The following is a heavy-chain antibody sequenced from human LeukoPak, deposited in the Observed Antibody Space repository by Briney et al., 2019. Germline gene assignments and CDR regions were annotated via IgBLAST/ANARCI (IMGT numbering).Heavy chain of an antibody. V-gene: IGHV4-59*01. J-gene: IGHJ5*02. CDR1: GGSISSYY. CDR2: IYYSGST. CDR3: ARDKTMVRGVISGWFDP. Sequence: SETLSFTCTVSGGSISSYYWSWIRQPPGKGLEWIGYIYYSGSTNYNPSLKSRVTISVDTSKNQFSLKLSSVTAADTAVYYCARDKTMVRGVISGWFDPWGQGTLVTVSS. D-gene: IGHD3-10*01.